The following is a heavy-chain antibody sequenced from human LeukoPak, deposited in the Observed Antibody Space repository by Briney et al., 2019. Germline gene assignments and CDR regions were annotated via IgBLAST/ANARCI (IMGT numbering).Heavy chain of an antibody. V-gene: IGHV4-31*03. J-gene: IGHJ3*01. CDR2: TYYTGAN. CDR1: RGSITIDYTH. CDR3: ARDRSLVHRVFDF. Sequence: PQTPSLTCTVSRGSITIDYTHSSWIRQLPGKGLEWIGNTYYTGANDYNPSLKGRFTISTDTSKIRLSLKLNSVTAADTAMYFCARDRSLVHRVFDFWGQGTMVTVSS. D-gene: IGHD1-26*01.